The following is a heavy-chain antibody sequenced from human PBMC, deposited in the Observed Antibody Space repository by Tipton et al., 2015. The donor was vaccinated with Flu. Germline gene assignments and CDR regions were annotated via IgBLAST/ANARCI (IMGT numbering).Heavy chain of an antibody. CDR2: IYSGGST. J-gene: IGHJ6*02. CDR3: GTYCGGDCYRAPIYYYGLDV. D-gene: IGHD2-21*02. CDR1: GFSVSGNY. Sequence: SLRLSCAASGFSVSGNYMSWVRRAPGKGLEWVSVIYSGGSTDYADSVKGRFTISRDNSKNTLYLQMNSLRAEDTAVYYCGTYCGGDCYRAPIYYYGLDVWGQGTTVTASS. V-gene: IGHV3-53*01.